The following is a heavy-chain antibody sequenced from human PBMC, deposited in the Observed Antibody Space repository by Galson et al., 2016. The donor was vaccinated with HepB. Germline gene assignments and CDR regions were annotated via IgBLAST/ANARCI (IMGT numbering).Heavy chain of an antibody. Sequence: ETLSLTCNVSGGSISSYSWSWIRQSPGKGLEWPGYIYYSGSTNYNPSLKSRVTMSVDTSKNQFSLKLTSVTAADTAVYYCARDKSPDYWGQGTQVTVSS. CDR3: ARDKSPDY. J-gene: IGHJ4*02. CDR2: IYYSGST. V-gene: IGHV4-59*01. CDR1: GGSISSYS.